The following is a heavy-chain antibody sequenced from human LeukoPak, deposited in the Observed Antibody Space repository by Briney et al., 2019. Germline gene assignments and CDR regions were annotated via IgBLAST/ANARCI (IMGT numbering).Heavy chain of an antibody. D-gene: IGHD2-2*01. CDR3: ARLNIVVVPAAPSAL. CDR2: ISYDGSNK. V-gene: IGHV3-30*04. J-gene: IGHJ4*02. CDR1: GFTFSSYA. Sequence: PGGSLRLSCAASGFTFSSYAMHRVRQAPGKGLEWVAVISYDGSNKYYADSVKGRFTISRDNSKNTLYLQMNSLRAEDTAVYYCARLNIVVVPAAPSALWGQGTLVTVPS.